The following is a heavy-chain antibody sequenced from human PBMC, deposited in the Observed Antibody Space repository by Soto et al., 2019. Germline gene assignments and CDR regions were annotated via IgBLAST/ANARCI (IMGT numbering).Heavy chain of an antibody. CDR2: IYYSGST. V-gene: IGHV4-59*01. Sequence: PSETLSLTCTVSGGSISSYYWSWIRQPPGKGLEWIGYIYYSGSTNYNPSLKSRVTISVDTSKNQFSLKLSSVTAADTAVYYCARAGLRADWYGMDVWGQGTRVTVSS. CDR3: ARAGLRADWYGMDV. J-gene: IGHJ6*01. D-gene: IGHD3-9*01. CDR1: GGSISSYY.